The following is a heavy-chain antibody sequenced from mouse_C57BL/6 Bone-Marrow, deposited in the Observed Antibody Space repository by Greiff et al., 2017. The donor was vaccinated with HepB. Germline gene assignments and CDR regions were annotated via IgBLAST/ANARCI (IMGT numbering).Heavy chain of an antibody. CDR2: INPNNGGT. CDR1: GYTFTDYY. Sequence: EVQLQQSGPELVKPGASVKISCKASGYTFTDYYMNWVKQSHGKSLEWIGDINPNNGGTSYNQKFKGKATLTVDKSSSTAYMELRSLTSEDSAVYYCASEWDYDGFAYWGQGTLVTVSA. CDR3: ASEWDYDGFAY. D-gene: IGHD2-4*01. V-gene: IGHV1-26*01. J-gene: IGHJ3*01.